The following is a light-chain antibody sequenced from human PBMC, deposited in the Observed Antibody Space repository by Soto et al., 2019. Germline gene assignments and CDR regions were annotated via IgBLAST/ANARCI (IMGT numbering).Light chain of an antibody. Sequence: QSALTQPASVSGSPGQSITISCTGTSSDVGGYNYVSWYQQHPGKAPKLIIYEVSNRPSGVSSRFSGSKSANTASLTISGLQAEDEADYYCSSYTSINTLDVVFGGGTKRTVL. CDR2: EVS. CDR1: SSDVGGYNY. CDR3: SSYTSINTLDVV. J-gene: IGLJ2*01. V-gene: IGLV2-14*01.